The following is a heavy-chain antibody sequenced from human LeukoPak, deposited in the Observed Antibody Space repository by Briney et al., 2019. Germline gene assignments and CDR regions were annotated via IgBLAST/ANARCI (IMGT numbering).Heavy chain of an antibody. D-gene: IGHD3-10*01. CDR3: GSTVREGEDQ. CDR2: INTDGSST. CDR1: GFTFSSYW. Sequence: GGSLRLSCAASGFTFSSYWMHWVRQAPGKGLVWVSRINTDGSSTSYADSVKGRFTISRDNAKNTLYLQMSSLRAEDTAVYYCGSTVREGEDQWGQGTLVTVSS. J-gene: IGHJ4*02. V-gene: IGHV3-74*01.